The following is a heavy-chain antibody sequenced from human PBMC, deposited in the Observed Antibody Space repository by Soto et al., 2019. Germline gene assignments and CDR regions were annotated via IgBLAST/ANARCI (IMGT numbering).Heavy chain of an antibody. D-gene: IGHD2-15*01. CDR1: GGSISSGDYY. CDR2: LYYRGST. V-gene: IGHV4-30-4*01. CDR3: ARERGARYFDY. Sequence: QVKLQESGPGLVKPSQTLSLTCTVSGGSISSGDYYWSWIRQPPGKGLEWIGYLYYRGSTYYNTSLKSRVTISVDKSKNQFSMKQSSVTAADTAVYYCARERGARYFDYWGQGTPVTVSS. J-gene: IGHJ4*02.